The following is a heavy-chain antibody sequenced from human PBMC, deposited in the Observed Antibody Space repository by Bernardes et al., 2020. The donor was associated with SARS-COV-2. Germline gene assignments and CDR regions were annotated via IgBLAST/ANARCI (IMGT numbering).Heavy chain of an antibody. CDR2: INPNSGGT. CDR3: ARDRFTVVVPAAMWSVETYGMDV. V-gene: IGHV1-2*05. D-gene: IGHD2-2*01. Sequence: ASVKVSCKASGYTFTGYYMHWVRQAPGQGLEWMGRINPNSGGTNYAQKFQGRVTMTRDTSISTAYMELSRLRSDDTVVYYCARDRFTVVVPAAMWSVETYGMDVWGQGTTVTVSS. J-gene: IGHJ6*02. CDR1: GYTFTGYY.